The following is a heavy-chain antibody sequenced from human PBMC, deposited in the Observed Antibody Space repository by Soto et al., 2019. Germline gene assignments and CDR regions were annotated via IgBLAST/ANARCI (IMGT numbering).Heavy chain of an antibody. CDR2: ISYDGSNK. CDR1: GFTFTSYG. Sequence: QVQLVESGGGVVQPERSLRLSCAASGFTFTSYGMQWVRQAPGKGLEWVAVISYDGSNKYYAASGKGRLTISRDNSKNTQYMQMNSLRADDTAVYYCARRFTLRGFQHWGQGTLVTVSS. D-gene: IGHD5-12*01. J-gene: IGHJ1*01. CDR3: ARRFTLRGFQH. V-gene: IGHV3-30*03.